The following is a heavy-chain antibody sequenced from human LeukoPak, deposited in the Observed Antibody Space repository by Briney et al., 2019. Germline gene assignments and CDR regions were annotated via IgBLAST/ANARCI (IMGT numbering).Heavy chain of an antibody. J-gene: IGHJ5*02. D-gene: IGHD2-2*01. CDR1: GGTFSSYA. V-gene: IGHV1-69*13. CDR3: AREVPAAPEGNWFDP. Sequence: SVKVSCKASGGTFSSYAISWVRQAPGQGLEWMGGIIPIFGTANYAQKFQGRVTITADESTSTAYMELSSLRSEDTAVYYCAREVPAAPEGNWFDPWGQGTLVTVSS. CDR2: IIPIFGTA.